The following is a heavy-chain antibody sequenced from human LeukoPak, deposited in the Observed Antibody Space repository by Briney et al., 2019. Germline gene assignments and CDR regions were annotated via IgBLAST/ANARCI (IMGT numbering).Heavy chain of an antibody. CDR3: AKMTPVTSFQLLVLDS. D-gene: IGHD4-11*01. V-gene: IGHV4-4*02. Sequence: PSGTLSLTCAVSGGSISSRNWWTWVRQPPGKGLEWIGEISHSRSTNYNPSLESRVTVSVDNSKNQFSLKLSSVTAADTAVYYCAKMTPVTSFQLLVLDSWGPGTLVTISS. J-gene: IGHJ4*02. CDR2: ISHSRST. CDR1: GGSISSRNW.